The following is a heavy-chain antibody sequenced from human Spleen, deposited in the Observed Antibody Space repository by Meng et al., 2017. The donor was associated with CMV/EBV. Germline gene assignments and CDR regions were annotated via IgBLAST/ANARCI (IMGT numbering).Heavy chain of an antibody. J-gene: IGHJ4*02. Sequence: QLHLEESGPGLVKTSGTLQLTCAGVGGCVSISTWWSWVRQPPGKGLEWIVEIYHSGGTNYNPSLRGRVTISLVKSKNQFSLTLRSVTAADTAVYYCARDPYATGWAGWGQGTLVTVSS. CDR1: GGCVSISTW. D-gene: IGHD6-19*01. V-gene: IGHV4-4*02. CDR2: IYHSGGT. CDR3: ARDPYATGWAG.